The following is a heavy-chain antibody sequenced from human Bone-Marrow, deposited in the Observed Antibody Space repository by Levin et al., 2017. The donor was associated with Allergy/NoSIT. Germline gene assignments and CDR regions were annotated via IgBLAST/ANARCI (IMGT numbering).Heavy chain of an antibody. CDR1: GFTFSSYA. CDR2: ISGSGGST. J-gene: IGHJ4*02. CDR3: AKGTHRLYYYDSSGYSVYFDY. D-gene: IGHD3-22*01. Sequence: GGSLRLSCAASGFTFSSYAMSWVRQAPGKGLEWVSAISGSGGSTYYADSVKGRFTISRDNSKNTLYLQMNSLRAEDTAVYYCAKGTHRLYYYDSSGYSVYFDYWGQGTLVTVSS. V-gene: IGHV3-23*01.